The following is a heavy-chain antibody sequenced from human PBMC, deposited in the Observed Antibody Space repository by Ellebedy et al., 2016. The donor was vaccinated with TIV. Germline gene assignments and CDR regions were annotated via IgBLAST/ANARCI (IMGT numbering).Heavy chain of an antibody. CDR3: AREAVAGGFYFDS. CDR2: INSDVRCT. CDR1: AFTFSNYW. Sequence: GGSLRLSCAASAFTFSNYWMHWVRQGPGKGLVWVSRINSDVRCTTYSDSVKGRFTISRDDAKNSLYLQLSSLRAEDTAVYFCAREAVAGGFYFDSWGQGTLVTVSS. D-gene: IGHD2-15*01. V-gene: IGHV3-74*01. J-gene: IGHJ4*02.